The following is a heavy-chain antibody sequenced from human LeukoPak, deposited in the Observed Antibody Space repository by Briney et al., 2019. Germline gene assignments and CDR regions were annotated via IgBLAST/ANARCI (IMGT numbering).Heavy chain of an antibody. CDR3: ARSYDSSGYAFDY. Sequence: SGGSLRLSCAASGFTFSSYWMHWVRQAPGKGLVWVSRINSDGSSTSYADSVKGRFTISRDNAKNTLYLQMNSLRAEDTAVYYCARSYDSSGYAFDYWGQGTLVTVSS. CDR2: INSDGSST. J-gene: IGHJ4*02. D-gene: IGHD3-22*01. CDR1: GFTFSSYW. V-gene: IGHV3-74*01.